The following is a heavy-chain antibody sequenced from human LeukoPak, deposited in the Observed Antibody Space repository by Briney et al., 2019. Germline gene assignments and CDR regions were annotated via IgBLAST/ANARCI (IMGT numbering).Heavy chain of an antibody. CDR1: GFTFSRFG. CDR3: AKSRGEQLYFRDFDY. Sequence: PGGSLRLSCAASGFTFSRFGMHWVRQAPGKGLQWVAFIRYDGTNKFYADSVKGRFTMSRDDPKNTLYPQMNSLSAEDTAVYYCAKSRGEQLYFRDFDYWGQGTLVTVAS. D-gene: IGHD1/OR15-1a*01. V-gene: IGHV3-30*02. CDR2: IRYDGTNK. J-gene: IGHJ4*02.